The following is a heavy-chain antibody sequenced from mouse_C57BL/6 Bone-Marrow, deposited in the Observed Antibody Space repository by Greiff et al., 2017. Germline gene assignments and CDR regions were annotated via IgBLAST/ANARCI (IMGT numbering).Heavy chain of an antibody. CDR2: INPSSGYT. CDR1: GYTFTSYW. Sequence: VMLVESGAELAKPGASVKLSCKASGYTFTSYWMHWVKQRPGQGLEWIGYINPSSGYTKYNQKFKDKATLTADKSSSTAYMQLSSLTYEDSAVYYCARRNYYDYDGSWFAYWGQGTLVTVSA. J-gene: IGHJ3*01. CDR3: ARRNYYDYDGSWFAY. D-gene: IGHD2-4*01. V-gene: IGHV1-7*01.